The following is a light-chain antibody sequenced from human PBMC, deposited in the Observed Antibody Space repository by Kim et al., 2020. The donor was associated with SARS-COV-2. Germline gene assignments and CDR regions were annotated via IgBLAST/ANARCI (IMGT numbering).Light chain of an antibody. Sequence: SYELTQPPSVSVSPGQTASITCSGDKLGDKYASWYQQKPGQSPVLVVYQDNKRPSGIPERFSGSNSGNTATLTISGTRAMDDADYYCQTWDSSSRHVVFGRGTQLTVL. CDR3: QTWDSSSRHVV. V-gene: IGLV3-1*01. CDR1: KLGDKY. J-gene: IGLJ2*01. CDR2: QDN.